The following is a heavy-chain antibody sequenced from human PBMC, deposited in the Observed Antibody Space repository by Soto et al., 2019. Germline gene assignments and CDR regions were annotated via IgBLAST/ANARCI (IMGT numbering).Heavy chain of an antibody. CDR1: GLTFSSYW. J-gene: IGHJ5*02. CDR2: IKQDGSEK. V-gene: IGHV3-7*01. D-gene: IGHD6-19*01. Sequence: EVQLVESGGGLVQPGGSLRLSCAASGLTFSSYWMTWVRQAPGKGLEWVANIKQDGSEKYYVDSVKGRFTISRDNAKNSLYLQMNSLRAEDTAVCYCAKGGYSSGRLYHWGQGTLVTVSS. CDR3: AKGGYSSGRLYH.